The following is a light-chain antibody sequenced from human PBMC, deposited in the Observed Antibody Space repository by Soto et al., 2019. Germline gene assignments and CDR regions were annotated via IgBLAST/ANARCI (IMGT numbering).Light chain of an antibody. V-gene: IGKV3-15*01. J-gene: IGKJ1*01. CDR3: QQYNNWPPWT. CDR1: QSVSYY. CDR2: GAS. Sequence: EIVMTQSPATLSVSPGERATLSCRASQSVSYYLAWYQQKPGQAPRLLIYGASTRATGIPARFSGSGSGTEFTLTISSLQSEDFAVYYCQQYNNWPPWTFGQGTKVDIK.